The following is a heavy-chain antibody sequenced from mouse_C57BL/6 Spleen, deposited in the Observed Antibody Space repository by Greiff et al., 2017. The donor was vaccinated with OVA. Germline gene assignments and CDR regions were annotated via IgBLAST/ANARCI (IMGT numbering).Heavy chain of an antibody. V-gene: IGHV1-82*01. CDR2: IYPGDGDT. J-gene: IGHJ2*01. CDR1: GYAFSSSW. D-gene: IGHD1-1*01. CDR3: ARGGYYGSSYVRYFDY. Sequence: VQLQQSGPELVKPGASVKISCKASGYAFSSSWMNWVKQRPGKGLEWIGRIYPGDGDTNYNGKFKGKATLTADKSSSTAYMQLSSLTSEDSAVYFCARGGYYGSSYVRYFDYWGQGTTLTVSS.